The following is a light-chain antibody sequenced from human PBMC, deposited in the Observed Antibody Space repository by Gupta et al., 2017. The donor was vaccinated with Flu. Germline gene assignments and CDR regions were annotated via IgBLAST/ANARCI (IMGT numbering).Light chain of an antibody. J-gene: IGLJ1*01. Sequence: SPELTQPPSVSVTPGQTASITCSGNTLANKYAYWYQQKQSQSPVLVIYQDTKRPSGIPERFSGSNAGNTATLTISGTQALDEADYYCQAWDSSTFYVFGTGTKVTVL. CDR2: QDT. CDR3: QAWDSSTFYV. V-gene: IGLV3-1*01. CDR1: TLANKY.